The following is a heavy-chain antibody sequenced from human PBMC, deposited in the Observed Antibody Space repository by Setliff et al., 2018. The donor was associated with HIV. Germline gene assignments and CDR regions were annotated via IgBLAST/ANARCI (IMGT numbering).Heavy chain of an antibody. J-gene: IGHJ5*02. CDR1: GYTFTIFG. D-gene: IGHD3-10*01. CDR3: ARDYYDLSSYHHYRHDCFDP. Sequence: VASVKVSCKASGYTFTIFGISWVRQAPGQGLEWMGWISANDGRTNHAQNFQDRVTMTTDTATSTAYMELRSLRSDDTAVYYCARDYYDLSSYHHYRHDCFDPWGQGTLVTVSS. CDR2: ISANDGRT. V-gene: IGHV1-18*01.